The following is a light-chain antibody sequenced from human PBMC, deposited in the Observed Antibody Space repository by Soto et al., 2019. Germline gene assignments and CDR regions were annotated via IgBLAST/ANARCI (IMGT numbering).Light chain of an antibody. V-gene: IGKV3-15*01. J-gene: IGKJ5*01. CDR3: QQYNNWPPIT. Sequence: MTQSPSSVSASVGDRFTVTCRASQGISSNLAWYQQKPGQAPRLLIYGASTRATGIPARFSGSGSGTAFTLTISSLQSEDFAVYYCQQYNNWPPITFGQGTRLEIK. CDR2: GAS. CDR1: QGISSN.